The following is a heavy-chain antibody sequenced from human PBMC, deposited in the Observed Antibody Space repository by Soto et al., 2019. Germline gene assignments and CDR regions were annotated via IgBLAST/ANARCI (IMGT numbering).Heavy chain of an antibody. CDR1: GGSISSYY. Sequence: SETLSLTCTVSGGSISSYYWSWIRQPPGKGLEWIGYIYYSGSTNYNPSLKSRVTISVDTSKNQFSLKLSSVTAADTAVYYCARHDTNDASVDYWGQGTLVTVSS. J-gene: IGHJ4*02. V-gene: IGHV4-59*08. D-gene: IGHD1-1*01. CDR2: IYYSGST. CDR3: ARHDTNDASVDY.